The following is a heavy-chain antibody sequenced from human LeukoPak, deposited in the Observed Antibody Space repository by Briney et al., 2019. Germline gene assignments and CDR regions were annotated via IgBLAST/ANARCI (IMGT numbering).Heavy chain of an antibody. CDR1: GGSISSGGYS. J-gene: IGHJ5*02. V-gene: IGHV4-30-2*01. CDR3: ARVSWFGELLFDRWFDP. Sequence: SENLSLTCAVSGGSISSGGYSWSWIRQPPGKGLEWIGYIYHSGSTYYNPSLKSRVTISVDRSKNQFSLKLSSVTAADTAVYYCARVSWFGELLFDRWFDPWGQGTLVTVSS. CDR2: IYHSGST. D-gene: IGHD3-10*01.